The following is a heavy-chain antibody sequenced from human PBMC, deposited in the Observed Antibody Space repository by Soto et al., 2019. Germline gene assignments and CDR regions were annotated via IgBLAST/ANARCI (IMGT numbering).Heavy chain of an antibody. D-gene: IGHD2-2*01. CDR3: AKARCSTNNCYVPDY. J-gene: IGHJ4*02. Sequence: GGSLRLSCVASGFTFSTYTMSWVRQAPGKGLEWVSVISGSGDSPSYADSVQGRFSISRDNPKRTLYLQMNSLRGEDTAMYYCAKARCSTNNCYVPDYSGQGTLVTVSS. V-gene: IGHV3-23*01. CDR2: ISGSGDSP. CDR1: GFTFSTYT.